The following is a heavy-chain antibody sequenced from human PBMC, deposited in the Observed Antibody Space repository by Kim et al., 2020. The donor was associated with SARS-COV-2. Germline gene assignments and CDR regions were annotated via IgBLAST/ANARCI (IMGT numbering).Heavy chain of an antibody. CDR1: GFTFDDYA. D-gene: IGHD3-10*01. J-gene: IGHJ4*02. CDR3: AKVRYYGSGTPGPFDY. Sequence: GGSLRLSCVASGFTFDDYAMHWVRQAPGKGLEWVSLISGDGGSTYYADSVKGRFTISRDNSKNSLYLQMNSLRTEDTALYYCAKVRYYGSGTPGPFDYWGQGTLVTVSS. CDR2: ISGDGGST. V-gene: IGHV3-43*02.